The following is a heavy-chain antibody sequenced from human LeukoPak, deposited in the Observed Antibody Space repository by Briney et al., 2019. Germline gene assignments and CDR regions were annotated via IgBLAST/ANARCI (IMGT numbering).Heavy chain of an antibody. D-gene: IGHD6-19*01. CDR2: FDPEDGET. V-gene: IGHV1-24*01. Sequence: ASVKVSCKVSGYTLTELSMHWVRQAPGKGLEWMGGFDPEDGETIYAQKFQDRVTMTEDTSTDTAYMELSSLRSEDTAVYYCATGAYSSGWYYFDYWGQGTLVTVSS. CDR3: ATGAYSSGWYYFDY. CDR1: GYTLTELS. J-gene: IGHJ4*02.